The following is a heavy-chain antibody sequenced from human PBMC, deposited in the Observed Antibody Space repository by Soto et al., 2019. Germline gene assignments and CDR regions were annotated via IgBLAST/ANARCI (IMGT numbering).Heavy chain of an antibody. CDR3: ARDGRSSSWYPYYYHYMDV. V-gene: IGHV4-59*01. CDR1: GGSISSYY. J-gene: IGHJ6*03. Sequence: SETLSLTCTVAGGSISSYYWSWIRQPPGKGLEWIGYIYYSGSTNYNPSLKCRVTISVDASKNQFSLKLSSVTAADTAVYYCARDGRSSSWYPYYYHYMDVWGKGFTV. D-gene: IGHD6-13*01. CDR2: IYYSGST.